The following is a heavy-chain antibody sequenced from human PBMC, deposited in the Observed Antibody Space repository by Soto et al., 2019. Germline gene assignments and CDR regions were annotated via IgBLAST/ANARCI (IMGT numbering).Heavy chain of an antibody. J-gene: IGHJ4*02. V-gene: IGHV3-53*02. CDR3: AKGRGGSSWRNPIDY. Sequence: EVQLVETGGGLIQPGGSLRLSCAASGFIVSSNYMTWVRQAPGKGLEWVSVIYSGGNTYHADSVKGRFTISRDNSENTVYLQMNSLRAEDTAVYHCAKGRGGSSWRNPIDYWGQGTLVTVSS. D-gene: IGHD6-13*01. CDR2: IYSGGNT. CDR1: GFIVSSNY.